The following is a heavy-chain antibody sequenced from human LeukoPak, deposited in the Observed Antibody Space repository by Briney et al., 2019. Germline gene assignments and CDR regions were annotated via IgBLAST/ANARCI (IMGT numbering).Heavy chain of an antibody. J-gene: IGHJ4*02. D-gene: IGHD6-13*01. Sequence: GASVKVSCKASGYAFTSYGISWVRQAPGQGFEWMGRIIPILGIANYAQKFQGRVTITADKSTSTAYMELSSLRSEDTAVYYCARARSTTGPYSSSWYLDYWGQGTLVTVSS. CDR1: GYAFTSYG. V-gene: IGHV1-69*04. CDR2: IIPILGIA. CDR3: ARARSTTGPYSSSWYLDY.